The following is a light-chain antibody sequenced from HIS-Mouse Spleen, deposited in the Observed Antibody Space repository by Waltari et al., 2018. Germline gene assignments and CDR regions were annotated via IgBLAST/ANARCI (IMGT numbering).Light chain of an antibody. J-gene: IGLJ3*02. CDR2: EVS. CDR3: SSYTSSSTQV. V-gene: IGLV2-14*01. Sequence: QSALTQPASVSGSPGQSITISCTGTSGDVGGYNYVSWYQQHPGKAPKLMIYEVSNLPSGVSNRFSGSKSGNTASLTISGLQAEDEADYYCSSYTSSSTQVFGGGTKLTVL. CDR1: SGDVGGYNY.